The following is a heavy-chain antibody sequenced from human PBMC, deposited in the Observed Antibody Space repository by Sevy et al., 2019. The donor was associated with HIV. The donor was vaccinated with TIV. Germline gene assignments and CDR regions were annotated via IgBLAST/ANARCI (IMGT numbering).Heavy chain of an antibody. D-gene: IGHD2-8*01. CDR1: GGTFTKDS. CDR3: AREGWTNPHDY. Sequence: WGSLRLSCTASGGTFTKDSINWGRQAPRQGLELVYTFSFGCGGINYSDSLKSRFTITSDASKNTQYLQMNSLRAEDTAVYYCAREGWTNPHDYWGQGSMVTVSS. V-gene: IGHV3-23*01. J-gene: IGHJ4*02. CDR2: FSFGCGGI.